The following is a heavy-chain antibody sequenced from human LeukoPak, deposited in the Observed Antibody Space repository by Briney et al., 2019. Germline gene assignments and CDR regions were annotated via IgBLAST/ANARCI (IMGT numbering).Heavy chain of an antibody. D-gene: IGHD3-10*01. Sequence: SETLSLTCTVSGASISSYYWSWIRQPPGKGLEWIGYIYYSGSTNYNPSLESRVTISVDTSKNQFSLKLSSVTAADTAVYYCARVVSDYYGSGKSTTYYFDYWGQGTLVTVSS. CDR2: IYYSGST. V-gene: IGHV4-59*12. CDR3: ARVVSDYYGSGKSTTYYFDY. J-gene: IGHJ4*02. CDR1: GASISSYY.